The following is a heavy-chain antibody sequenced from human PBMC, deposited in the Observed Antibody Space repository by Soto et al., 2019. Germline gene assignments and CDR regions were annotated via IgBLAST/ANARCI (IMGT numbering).Heavy chain of an antibody. D-gene: IGHD2-15*01. J-gene: IGHJ6*02. CDR3: ARAYTGRLPRRADYYYALDV. CDR1: GFTFSDYD. Sequence: RRLSCTASGFTFSDYDMHWVRQAAGIGLEWVSTIVAARDPYYTGFVKGRFTTSGENARNSMFLQMNSVTVGDTAVYYCARAYTGRLPRRADYYYALDVWGQGTKVTVSS. CDR2: IVAARDP. V-gene: IGHV3-13*05.